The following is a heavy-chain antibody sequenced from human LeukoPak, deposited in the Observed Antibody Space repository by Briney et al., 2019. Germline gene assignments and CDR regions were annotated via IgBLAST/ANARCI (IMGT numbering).Heavy chain of an antibody. D-gene: IGHD3-22*01. V-gene: IGHV4-4*07. CDR3: ARERRRGYYDSSGYSALDY. CDR1: GGSISSYY. J-gene: IGHJ4*02. CDR2: IYTNGST. Sequence: SETLSLTCTVSGGSISSYYWSWIRQPAGMGLEWIGRIYTNGSTNYNPSLKSRVTMSVDTSKNQFSLKLSSVTAADTAVYYCARERRRGYYDSSGYSALDYWGQGTLVTVSS.